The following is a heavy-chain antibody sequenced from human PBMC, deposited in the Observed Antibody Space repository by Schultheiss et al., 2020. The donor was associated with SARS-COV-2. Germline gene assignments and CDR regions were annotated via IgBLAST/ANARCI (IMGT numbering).Heavy chain of an antibody. CDR1: GFTFSSYS. Sequence: GGSLRLSCAASGFTFSSYSMNWVRQAPGKGLEWVSSISSSSSYIYYADSVKGRFTISRDDAKNSLYLQMNSLRVEDTAIYYCARGGTGGDLDVWGKGTTVTVSS. CDR2: ISSSSSYI. V-gene: IGHV3-21*01. J-gene: IGHJ6*04. CDR3: ARGGTGGDLDV. D-gene: IGHD3-16*01.